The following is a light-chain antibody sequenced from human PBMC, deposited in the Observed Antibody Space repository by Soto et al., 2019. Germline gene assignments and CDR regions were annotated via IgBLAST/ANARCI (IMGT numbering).Light chain of an antibody. Sequence: DIQMTQSPSSLSASVGERVTITCRASQSINSHLNWYQQKPGKPPNLLINTTPSLQSGVPSRFSGSGTGTDFTLTISRLQFEDFSNYYCQQCDSTPQTFGGGTKVEI. CDR2: TTP. CDR1: QSINSH. J-gene: IGKJ4*01. CDR3: QQCDSTPQT. V-gene: IGKV1-39*01.